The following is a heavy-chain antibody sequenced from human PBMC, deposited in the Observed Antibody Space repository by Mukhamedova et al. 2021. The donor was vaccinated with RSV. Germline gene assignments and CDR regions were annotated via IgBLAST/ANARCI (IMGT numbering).Heavy chain of an antibody. CDR1: AGSISSYY. J-gene: IGHJ4*01. D-gene: IGHD6-19*01. CDR3: ARSLPVAGLRLFD. CDR2: IYYSGTT. V-gene: IGHV4-59*01. Sequence: VSAGSISSYYLTWIRQLPGKGLEWIGHIYYSGTTTYSPSLKSRVTISIDPSTSQFSLRLTSVTAAATAVYYCARSLPVAGLRLFD.